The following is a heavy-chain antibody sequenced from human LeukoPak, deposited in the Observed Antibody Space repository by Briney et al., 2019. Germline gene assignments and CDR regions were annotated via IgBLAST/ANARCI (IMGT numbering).Heavy chain of an antibody. D-gene: IGHD3-16*01. CDR3: AREKLNWGFDY. J-gene: IGHJ4*02. Sequence: PGGSLGLSCAASGFTVSSNYMNWVRQAPGKGLEWVSTIYSGGSTYYADSVKGRFTISRDNSKNVLYLQMNSLRAEDTAVYYCAREKLNWGFDYWGQGTLVTVSS. CDR1: GFTVSSNY. V-gene: IGHV3-53*01. CDR2: IYSGGST.